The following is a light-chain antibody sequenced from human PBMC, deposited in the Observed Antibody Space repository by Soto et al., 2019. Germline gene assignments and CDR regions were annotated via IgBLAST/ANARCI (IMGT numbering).Light chain of an antibody. J-gene: IGKJ5*01. CDR2: AAS. Sequence: DLQMTQSPSSVSASVGDRVTITCRASQDISTWLAWYQQRPGKAPKLLIYAASTLQSGVPSRFSGSGSGTDFTLTISGLQPEDFATYYCQQANSFPPSIFGQGTRLEIK. V-gene: IGKV1D-12*01. CDR1: QDISTW. CDR3: QQANSFPPSI.